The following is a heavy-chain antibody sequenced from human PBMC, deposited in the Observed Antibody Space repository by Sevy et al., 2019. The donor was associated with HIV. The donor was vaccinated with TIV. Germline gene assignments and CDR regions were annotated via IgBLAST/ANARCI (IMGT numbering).Heavy chain of an antibody. CDR3: ARDPKTYTXXANXXXXXV. Sequence: GGSLRLSXAASGFIXXXYXFNWVRQAXGKGLEWVAFISSGXNYKHYPDSLKDRFTVSRDNANNVVFLQIDGLRVEDTALYYCARDPKTYTXXANXXXXXVWGQGTTVTVSS. J-gene: IGHJ6*02. D-gene: IGHD3-16*01. V-gene: IGHV3-21*06. CDR2: ISSGXNYK. CDR1: GFIXXXYX.